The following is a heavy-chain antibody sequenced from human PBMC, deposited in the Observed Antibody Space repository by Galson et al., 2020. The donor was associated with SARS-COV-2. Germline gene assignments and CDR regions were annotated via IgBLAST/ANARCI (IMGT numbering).Heavy chain of an antibody. CDR2: ISGSGADK. CDR1: GYTFRTYE. V-gene: IGHV3-48*03. CDR3: ARAGAPGYCSTVSCNNWLGS. J-gene: IGHJ5*02. D-gene: IGHD2-2*01. Sequence: TGGSLRLSCAASGYTFRTYEMNWVLQAPGKGLEWISYISGSGADKKYAESVKGRFTISRDNAKNSLFLQMDSLRVDDTAVYFCARAGAPGYCSTVSCNNWLGSWGQATLVTVAS.